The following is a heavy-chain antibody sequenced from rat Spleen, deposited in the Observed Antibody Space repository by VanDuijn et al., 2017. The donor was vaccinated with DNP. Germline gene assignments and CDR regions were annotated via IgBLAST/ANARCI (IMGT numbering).Heavy chain of an antibody. J-gene: IGHJ2*01. CDR2: ITYDGGTT. CDR3: SAELGGY. D-gene: IGHD5-1*01. Sequence: EVQLVESGGGLVQPGRSLKLSCAASGFSFSYYYMAWVRQAPTKGLEWVATITYDGGTTYYRGSVRGRFTISRDNAKGTLYLQMDSLRSEDTATYYCSAELGGYWGQGVMVTVSS. V-gene: IGHV5-20*01. CDR1: GFSFSYYY.